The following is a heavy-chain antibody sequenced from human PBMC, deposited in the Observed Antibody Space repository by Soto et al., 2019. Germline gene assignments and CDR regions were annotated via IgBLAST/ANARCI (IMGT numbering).Heavy chain of an antibody. V-gene: IGHV4-59*01. CDR2: IYFTGST. CDR3: ARHMAPGGSGNFDS. J-gene: IGHJ4*02. Sequence: SETLSLTCNVSGGSITSFYWDWLRQPPGKGLEWIGYIYFTGSTNYNPSLASRVTMSIDSSKGQFSLKLRSVSAADTAVYFCARHMAPGGSGNFDSWGQGTLVTVSS. CDR1: GGSITSFY. D-gene: IGHD3-10*01.